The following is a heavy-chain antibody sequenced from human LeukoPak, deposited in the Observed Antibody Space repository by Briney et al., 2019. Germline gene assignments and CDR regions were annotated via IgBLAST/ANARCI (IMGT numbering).Heavy chain of an antibody. Sequence: GSSVKVSCKASGGTFSSFAISWVRQAPGQGLEWMGGIIPVFGTTHYAQNFQGRVTITADESTSTAYMELSSLRSEDTAVYYCASEVTMVRGVITKSAFDIWGQGTMVTVSS. D-gene: IGHD3-10*01. CDR3: ASEVTMVRGVITKSAFDI. V-gene: IGHV1-69*01. CDR1: GGTFSSFA. J-gene: IGHJ3*02. CDR2: IIPVFGTT.